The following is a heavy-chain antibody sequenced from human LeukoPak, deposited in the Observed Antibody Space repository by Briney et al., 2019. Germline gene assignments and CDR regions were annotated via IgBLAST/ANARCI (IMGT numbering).Heavy chain of an antibody. D-gene: IGHD2-8*01. CDR2: IYYSGST. CDR1: GGSFSGYY. V-gene: IGHV4-34*01. Sequence: PSETLSLTCAVYGGSFSGYYWSWIRQPPGKGLEWIGYIYYSGSTYYNPSLKSRVTISVDTSKNQFSLKLSSVTAADTAVYYCARDNTYCVSGVCYVLNLFDYWGQGTLVTVSS. J-gene: IGHJ4*02. CDR3: ARDNTYCVSGVCYVLNLFDY.